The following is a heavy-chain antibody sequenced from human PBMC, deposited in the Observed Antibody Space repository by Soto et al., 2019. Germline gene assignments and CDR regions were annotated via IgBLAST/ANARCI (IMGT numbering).Heavy chain of an antibody. J-gene: IGHJ6*02. Sequence: QVQLVQSGAEVKKPGSSVKVSCKTSGVSFNNNGIGWVRQAPGHGLEWMGGVSPPFRTSNYARKFQGRISITADASTGTVNMVLSSLTSEDTAQYYCARVLYYGSASYSPYGMDVWVQGTTVTVSS. CDR2: VSPPFRTS. CDR3: ARVLYYGSASYSPYGMDV. D-gene: IGHD3-10*01. V-gene: IGHV1-69*01. CDR1: GVSFNNNG.